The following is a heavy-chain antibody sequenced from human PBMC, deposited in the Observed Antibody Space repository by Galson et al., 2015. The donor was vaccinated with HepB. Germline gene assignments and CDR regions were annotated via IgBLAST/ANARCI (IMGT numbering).Heavy chain of an antibody. CDR1: GFTVGISNY. CDR2: IYSGGST. Sequence: SLRLSCAASGFTVGISNYVNWVRQAPGKGLEWVSVIYSGGSTYYADSVKGRFTVSRDNSKNTVYLQMNSLRAEDTAIYYCARDYYGNYHYYGMDVWGQGTTVTVSS. D-gene: IGHD3-22*01. V-gene: IGHV3-66*01. J-gene: IGHJ6*02. CDR3: ARDYYGNYHYYGMDV.